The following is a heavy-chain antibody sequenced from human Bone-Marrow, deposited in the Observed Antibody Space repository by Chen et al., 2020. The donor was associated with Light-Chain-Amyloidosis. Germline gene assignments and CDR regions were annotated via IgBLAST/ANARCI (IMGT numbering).Heavy chain of an antibody. V-gene: IGHV4-31*03. J-gene: IGHJ4*02. CDR3: AIVGPVAGRIDY. D-gene: IGHD6-19*01. CDR2: IYYSGRT. Sequence: QVQLQESGPGLVKPSQNLSLTCSVSGGSITSGGYYWTWIRQHPGKGLEWIGYIYYSGRTNYNPSLKSRITISVDTSKNQFSLNLSSVTAADTAVYYCAIVGPVAGRIDYWGQGTLVTVSS. CDR1: GGSITSGGYY.